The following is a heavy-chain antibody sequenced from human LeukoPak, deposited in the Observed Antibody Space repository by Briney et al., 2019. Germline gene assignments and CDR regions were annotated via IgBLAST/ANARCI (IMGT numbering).Heavy chain of an antibody. CDR2: ISYSGNT. CDR1: GGSISSGGYY. V-gene: IGHV4-31*03. D-gene: IGHD3-10*01. CDR3: ARNMVRGVIPLDP. J-gene: IGHJ5*02. Sequence: SETLSLTCTVSGGSISSGGYYCNWIRQHPGKGLEWIGYISYSGNTYFNPSLKSRVTISVDTSRNQFSLRLSSVTAADTAVYYCARNMVRGVIPLDPWGQGTLVTVSS.